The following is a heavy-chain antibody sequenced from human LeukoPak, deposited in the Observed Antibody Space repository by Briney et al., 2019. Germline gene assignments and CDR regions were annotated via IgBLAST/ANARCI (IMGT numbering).Heavy chain of an antibody. V-gene: IGHV1-18*01. CDR3: AREELPYVWGSYRPDY. Sequence: EASVKVSCKASGYTFTSYGISWVRQAPGQGLEWMGWISGYNGNTKYAQQVQGRVTMTTDTSTSTAYMELRSLKSDDTAVYYCAREELPYVWGSYRPDYWGQGTLVAVSS. D-gene: IGHD3-16*02. CDR1: GYTFTSYG. J-gene: IGHJ4*02. CDR2: ISGYNGNT.